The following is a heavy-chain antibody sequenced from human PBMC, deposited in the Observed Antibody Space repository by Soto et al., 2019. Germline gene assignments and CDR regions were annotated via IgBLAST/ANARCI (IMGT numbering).Heavy chain of an antibody. J-gene: IGHJ6*02. CDR1: GFTFSSYG. CDR2: IWYDGSNK. D-gene: IGHD3-3*01. V-gene: IGHV3-33*01. Sequence: GGSLRLSCAASGFTFSSYGMHWVRQAPGKGLEWVAVIWYDGSNKYYADSVKGRFTISRDNSKNTLYLQMNSLRAEDTAVYYCASNGQYDFWSGYYTHYYGMDVWGQGTTVTVSS. CDR3: ASNGQYDFWSGYYTHYYGMDV.